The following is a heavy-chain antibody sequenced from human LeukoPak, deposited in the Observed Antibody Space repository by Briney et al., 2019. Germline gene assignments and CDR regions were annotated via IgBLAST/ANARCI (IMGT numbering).Heavy chain of an antibody. J-gene: IGHJ4*02. Sequence: SETLSLNCTVSGGSIISSTFYWGWVRQPPGKGLEWIGSIYYSGSTYYSPSLKSRVTISVDTSKNQFSLKLSSVTAADTAVYYCARVSGPGLGTFDYWGQGTLVTVSS. D-gene: IGHD7-27*01. CDR3: ARVSGPGLGTFDY. V-gene: IGHV4-39*01. CDR1: GGSIISSTFY. CDR2: IYYSGST.